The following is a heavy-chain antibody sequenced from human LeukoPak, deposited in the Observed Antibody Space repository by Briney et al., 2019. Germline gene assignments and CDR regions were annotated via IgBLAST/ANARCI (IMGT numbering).Heavy chain of an antibody. V-gene: IGHV3-30*18. CDR3: AKAEGFTIFGVAYYYGMDV. J-gene: IGHJ6*02. CDR2: ISYDGSNK. D-gene: IGHD3-3*01. Sequence: PGGSLRLSCAASGFTFSSYGMHWVRQAPGKGLEWVAVISYDGSNKYYADSVKGRFTISRDNPKNTLYLQMNSLRAEDTAVYYCAKAEGFTIFGVAYYYGMDVWGQGTTVTVSS. CDR1: GFTFSSYG.